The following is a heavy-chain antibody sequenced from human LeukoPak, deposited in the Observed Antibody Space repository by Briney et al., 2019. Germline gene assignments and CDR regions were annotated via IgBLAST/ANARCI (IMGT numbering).Heavy chain of an antibody. V-gene: IGHV1-18*01. CDR2: ISAYNGNT. CDR1: GYTFTSYG. J-gene: IGHJ6*03. Sequence: ASVTVSCTASGYTFTSYGISWVRQAPGQGLEWMGWISAYNGNTNYTQKLQGRVTMTTDTSTSTAYMELRSLRSDDTAVYYCARVRNPAGKLRYNWNLRPDYYYYYMDVWGKGTTVTVSS. CDR3: ARVRNPAGKLRYNWNLRPDYYYYYMDV. D-gene: IGHD1-7*01.